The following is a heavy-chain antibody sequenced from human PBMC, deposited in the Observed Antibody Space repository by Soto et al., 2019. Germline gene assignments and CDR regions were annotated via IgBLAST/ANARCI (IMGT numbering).Heavy chain of an antibody. CDR2: ITSDTKTI. D-gene: IGHD3-9*01. Sequence: GGSLRLSCVASGFTFSVYSMNWVRQAPGKGLEWFSYITSDTKTIKYADSVKGRFTISRDNAKNSVYLQMNSLRAEDTAVYYCAKLPQYDILTGYRNYFDYWGQGTLVTVSS. CDR1: GFTFSVYS. CDR3: AKLPQYDILTGYRNYFDY. J-gene: IGHJ4*02. V-gene: IGHV3-48*01.